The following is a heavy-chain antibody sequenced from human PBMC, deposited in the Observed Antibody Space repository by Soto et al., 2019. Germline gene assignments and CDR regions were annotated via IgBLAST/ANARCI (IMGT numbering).Heavy chain of an antibody. CDR2: ISSEGTNT. D-gene: IGHD2-15*01. CDR3: AKGLGYCSGGSCFARDYY. J-gene: IGHJ4*02. V-gene: IGHV3-74*01. CDR1: GFTFSTYW. Sequence: GGSLRLSCVASGFTFSTYWMHWVRQAPGKGLVWVSRISSEGTNTNYADSVKGRFTISRDNSKNTLYLQMNSLRAEDTAVYYCAKGLGYCSGGSCFARDYYWGQGTLVTVSS.